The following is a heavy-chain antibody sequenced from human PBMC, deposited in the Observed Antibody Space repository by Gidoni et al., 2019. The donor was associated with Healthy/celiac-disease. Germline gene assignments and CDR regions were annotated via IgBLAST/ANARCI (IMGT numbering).Heavy chain of an antibody. CDR1: GGSISSSSYY. CDR2: IYYSGST. CDR3: ASHPYDSSGYYSDY. Sequence: QLQLQESGPGLVKPSETLSPTCTVSGGSISSSSYYWGWIRQPPGKGLEWIGSIYYSGSTYYNPSLKSRVTISVDTSKNQFSLKLSSVTAADTAVYYCASHPYDSSGYYSDYWGQGTLVTVSS. D-gene: IGHD3-22*01. V-gene: IGHV4-39*01. J-gene: IGHJ4*02.